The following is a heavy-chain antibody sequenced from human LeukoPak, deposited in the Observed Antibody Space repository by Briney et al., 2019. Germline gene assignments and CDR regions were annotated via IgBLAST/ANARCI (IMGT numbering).Heavy chain of an antibody. Sequence: SETLSLTCAVYGGSFSGYYWSWIRQPPGKGLEWIGEINHSGSTNYNPSLKSRVTISVDTSKNQFSLKLSSVTAADTAVYYCARDPDYYYYGMDVWGQGTTVTVSS. CDR1: GGSFSGYY. CDR3: ARDPDYYYYGMDV. CDR2: INHSGST. J-gene: IGHJ6*02. V-gene: IGHV4-34*01.